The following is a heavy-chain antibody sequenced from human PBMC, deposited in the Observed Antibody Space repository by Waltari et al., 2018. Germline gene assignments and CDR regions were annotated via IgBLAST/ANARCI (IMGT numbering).Heavy chain of an antibody. CDR2: IISIFWTA. CDR3: ARDWGAAAGIVSWFDP. Sequence: QVQLVQSGAEVKKPGSSVKVCCKASGGTFSSYAISWVRQDHGQGLEWMGGIISIFWTANYAQKFQGRFTITADESTSTAYMELSSLRSEDTAVYYCARDWGAAAGIVSWFDPWGQGTLFTVSS. J-gene: IGHJ5*02. D-gene: IGHD6-13*01. CDR1: GGTFSSYA. V-gene: IGHV1-69*01.